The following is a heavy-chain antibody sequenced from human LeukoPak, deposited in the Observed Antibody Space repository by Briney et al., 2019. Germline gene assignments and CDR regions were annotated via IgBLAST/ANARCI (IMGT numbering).Heavy chain of an antibody. V-gene: IGHV3-64*01. J-gene: IGHJ4*02. Sequence: GESLRLSCAASGFTFSNYAMHWVRQAPGKGLEYVSAITTNGGSTFYANSVKGRFTISRDNSKNTLYLQMGSLRAEDMAVYYCARGWVLWDYWGQGTLVTVSS. CDR1: GFTFSNYA. CDR2: ITTNGGST. D-gene: IGHD2/OR15-2a*01. CDR3: ARGWVLWDY.